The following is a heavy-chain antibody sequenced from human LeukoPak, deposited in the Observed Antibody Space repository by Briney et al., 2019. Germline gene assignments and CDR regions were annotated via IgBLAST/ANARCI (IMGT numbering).Heavy chain of an antibody. CDR1: GGSISSGSYY. CDR2: IYTSGST. D-gene: IGHD3-3*01. V-gene: IGHV4-61*02. J-gene: IGHJ6*04. Sequence: PSETLSLTCTVSGGSISSGSYYWSWIRQPAGKGLEWIGRIYTSGSTNYNPSLKSRVTISVDTSKNQFSLKLSSVTAADTAVYYCARVGDYYDFWSGYDVWGKGTTVTVFS. CDR3: ARVGDYYDFWSGYDV.